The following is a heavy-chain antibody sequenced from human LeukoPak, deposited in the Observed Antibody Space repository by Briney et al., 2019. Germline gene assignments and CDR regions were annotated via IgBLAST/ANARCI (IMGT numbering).Heavy chain of an antibody. V-gene: IGHV3-20*04. D-gene: IGHD6-13*01. CDR1: GFTFYDYG. CDR2: INWNGGST. Sequence: PGGSLRLSCAASGFTFYDYGMSWVRQAPGKGLEWVSGINWNGGSTGYADSVKGRFTISRDNAENSLYLQMNSLRAEDTALYYCARGVTSSRALFDYWGQGTLVTVSS. CDR3: ARGVTSSRALFDY. J-gene: IGHJ4*02.